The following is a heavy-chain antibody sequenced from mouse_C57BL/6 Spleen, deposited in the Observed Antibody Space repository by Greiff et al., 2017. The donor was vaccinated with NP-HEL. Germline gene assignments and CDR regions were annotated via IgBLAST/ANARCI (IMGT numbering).Heavy chain of an antibody. Sequence: VMLVESGAELVRPGTSVKVSCKASGYAFTNYLIEWVKQRPGQGLEWIGVINPGSGGTNYNEKFKGKATLTADKSSSTAYMQLSSLTSEDSAVYFCARGWLLRGDYAMDYWGQGTSVTVSS. J-gene: IGHJ4*01. CDR3: ARGWLLRGDYAMDY. CDR1: GYAFTNYL. V-gene: IGHV1-54*01. CDR2: INPGSGGT. D-gene: IGHD2-3*01.